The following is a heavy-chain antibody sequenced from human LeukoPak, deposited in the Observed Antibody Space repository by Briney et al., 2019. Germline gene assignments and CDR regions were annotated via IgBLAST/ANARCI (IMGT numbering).Heavy chain of an antibody. CDR3: ARAVTGPRFDP. CDR1: GGSISSYY. CDR2: IYYSGTT. D-gene: IGHD6-19*01. Sequence: SETLSLTCTVSGGSISSYYWTWIRQPPGKGLEWIGYIYYSGTTNYNPSLQSRVTISVDTSKNQFSLNLTSVTTTDTALYYCARAVTGPRFDPWGQGTLVTVSS. J-gene: IGHJ5*02. V-gene: IGHV4-59*08.